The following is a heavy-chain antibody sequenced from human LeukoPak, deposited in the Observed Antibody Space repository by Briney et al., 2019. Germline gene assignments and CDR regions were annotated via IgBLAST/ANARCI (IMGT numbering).Heavy chain of an antibody. D-gene: IGHD6-19*01. V-gene: IGHV4-39*01. CDR3: ARLSGWAHAFDI. CDR1: GGSISSSSYY. J-gene: IGHJ3*02. Sequence: PSETLSLTCTVSGGSISSSSYYWGWIRQPPGKGLEWIGSIYYSGSTYYNPSLKSRVTISVDTSKNQFSLKLSSVTAADTALYYCARLSGWAHAFDIWGQGTMVTVSS. CDR2: IYYSGST.